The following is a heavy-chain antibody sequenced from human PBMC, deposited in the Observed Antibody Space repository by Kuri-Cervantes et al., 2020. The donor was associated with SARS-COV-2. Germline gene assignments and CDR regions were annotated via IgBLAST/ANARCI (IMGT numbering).Heavy chain of an antibody. Sequence: ASVKVSCKASGYTFTGYYMHWVRQAPGQGLEWMGWINPNSGGTNYAQKFQGRVTMTRDTSISTAYMELSRLRSDDTAVYYCARNGLSWDFWSGYYTPPNWFDPWGQGTLVTVSS. D-gene: IGHD3-3*01. CDR3: ARNGLSWDFWSGYYTPPNWFDP. V-gene: IGHV1-2*02. J-gene: IGHJ5*02. CDR2: INPNSGGT. CDR1: GYTFTGYY.